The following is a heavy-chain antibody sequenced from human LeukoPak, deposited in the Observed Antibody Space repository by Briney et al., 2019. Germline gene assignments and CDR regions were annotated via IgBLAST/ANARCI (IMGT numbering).Heavy chain of an antibody. CDR3: ARTIQSGTNSFDY. D-gene: IGHD1-26*01. V-gene: IGHV5-51*01. J-gene: IGHJ4*02. CDR1: GYSFTSYW. CDR2: IYPGDSDT. Sequence: GESLKTSCKGSGYSFTSYWIGWVRQMPGKGLEWMGIIYPGDSDTRYSPSFQGQVSISADRSINTAYLQWNSLKASDTAMYYCARTIQSGTNSFDYWAQGTLVTVSS.